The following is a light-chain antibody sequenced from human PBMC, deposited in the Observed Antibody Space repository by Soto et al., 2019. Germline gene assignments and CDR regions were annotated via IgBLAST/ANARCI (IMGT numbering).Light chain of an antibody. V-gene: IGLV2-8*01. CDR3: SSYAGSLYV. CDR2: EVS. Sequence: QSALTQPPSASGSPGQSVTISCTGTSSDIGDYNYVSWYQQHPGKAPKLMIYEVSKRPSGVPDRFSGSKSGNTASLTVSGLQAEDEADYYCSSYAGSLYVSGTGTKLTVL. J-gene: IGLJ1*01. CDR1: SSDIGDYNY.